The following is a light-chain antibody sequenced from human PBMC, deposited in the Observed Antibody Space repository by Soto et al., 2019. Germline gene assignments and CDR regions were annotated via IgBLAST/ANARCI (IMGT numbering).Light chain of an antibody. CDR3: QQRTNSPLT. Sequence: EIVFTQSPATLSLSPGERATLSCRASQSASTYLAWYQQKPGQAPRLLIYDAPNRATGIPARFSGSGSGTDFTLTISSLEPEDFAVYYCQQRTNSPLTFGGGTKVDIK. CDR1: QSASTY. CDR2: DAP. V-gene: IGKV3-11*01. J-gene: IGKJ4*01.